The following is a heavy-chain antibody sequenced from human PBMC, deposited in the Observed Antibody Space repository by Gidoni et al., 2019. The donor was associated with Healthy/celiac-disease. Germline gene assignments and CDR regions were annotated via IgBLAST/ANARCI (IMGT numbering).Heavy chain of an antibody. Sequence: QVQLVESGGGVVQPGRSLRLSCAASGFTFSSYAMHWVRQAPGKGLEWVAVISYDGSNKYYADSVKGRFTISRDNSKNTLYLQMNSLRAEDTAVYYCARAAGDSPDFDYWGQGTLVTVSS. D-gene: IGHD3-3*01. CDR1: GFTFSSYA. V-gene: IGHV3-30-3*01. J-gene: IGHJ4*02. CDR3: ARAAGDSPDFDY. CDR2: ISYDGSNK.